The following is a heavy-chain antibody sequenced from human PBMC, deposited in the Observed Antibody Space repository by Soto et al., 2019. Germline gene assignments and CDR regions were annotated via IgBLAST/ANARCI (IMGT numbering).Heavy chain of an antibody. J-gene: IGHJ5*02. CDR3: AKTPFQQLLLSWFDP. Sequence: GGSLRLSCAASGFTFSSYGMHWVRQAPCKGLEWVAVISYDGSNKYYADSVKGRFTISRDNSKNTLYLQMNSLRAEDTAVYYCAKTPFQQLLLSWFDPWGQGTLVTVSS. CDR1: GFTFSSYG. D-gene: IGHD2-2*01. CDR2: ISYDGSNK. V-gene: IGHV3-30*18.